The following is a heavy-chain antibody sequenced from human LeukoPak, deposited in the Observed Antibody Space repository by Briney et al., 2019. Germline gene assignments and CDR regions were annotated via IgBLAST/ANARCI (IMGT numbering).Heavy chain of an antibody. CDR2: IYTSGST. Sequence: PSETLSLTCTVSGGSISSGSYYWSWIRQPAGKGLEWIGRIYTSGSTNYNPSLKSRVTISVDTSKNQFSLKLSSVTAADTAVYYCARGWGWVNPYYYDSSGYYSRAATIPMDVWGKGTTVTVSS. D-gene: IGHD3-22*01. V-gene: IGHV4-61*02. J-gene: IGHJ6*04. CDR1: GGSISSGSYY. CDR3: ARGWGWVNPYYYDSSGYYSRAATIPMDV.